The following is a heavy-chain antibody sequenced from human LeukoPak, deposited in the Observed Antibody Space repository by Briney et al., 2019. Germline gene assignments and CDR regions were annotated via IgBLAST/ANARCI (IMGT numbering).Heavy chain of an antibody. CDR2: IYYSGST. CDR1: GYSISSGYY. V-gene: IGHV4-38-2*02. J-gene: IGHJ6*03. D-gene: IGHD2/OR15-2a*01. Sequence: PSETLSLTCTVSGYSISSGYYWGWIRQPPGKGLEWIGSIYYSGSTYYNPSLKSRVAISVDTSKNQFSLKLSSVTAADTAVYYCASVYGYYYYYYMDVWGKGTTVTISS. CDR3: ASVYGYYYYYYMDV.